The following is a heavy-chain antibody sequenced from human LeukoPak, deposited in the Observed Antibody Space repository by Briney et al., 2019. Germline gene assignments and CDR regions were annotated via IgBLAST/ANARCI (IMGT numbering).Heavy chain of an antibody. CDR3: AKDSKIVGATFRSYHYMDV. D-gene: IGHD1-26*01. CDR2: IRGSGDRT. CDR1: GFTFSSYA. V-gene: IGHV3-23*01. Sequence: GGSLRLTCAASGFTFSSYAMSWVRQAPGKGLEWVSAIRGSGDRTHYADSVKGRFTISRDNSKNTLYLQMNSLRAEDTAVYYCAKDSKIVGATFRSYHYMDVWGKGTAVTVSS. J-gene: IGHJ6*03.